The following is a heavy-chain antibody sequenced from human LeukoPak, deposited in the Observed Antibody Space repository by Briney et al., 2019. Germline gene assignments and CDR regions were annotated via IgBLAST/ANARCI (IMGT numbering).Heavy chain of an antibody. J-gene: IGHJ5*02. D-gene: IGHD2-2*01. Sequence: PGGSLRLSCAASGFSVSSNYMSWVRQAPGKGLEWVSAISGSGGSTYYADSVKGRFTISRDNSKNTLYLQMNSLRAEDTAVYYCAKDWGRGYCSSTSCPPLWFDPWGQGTLVTVSS. CDR3: AKDWGRGYCSSTSCPPLWFDP. CDR1: GFSVSSNY. V-gene: IGHV3-23*01. CDR2: ISGSGGST.